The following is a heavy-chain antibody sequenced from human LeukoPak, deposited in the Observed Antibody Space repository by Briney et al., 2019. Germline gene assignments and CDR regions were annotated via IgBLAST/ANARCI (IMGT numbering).Heavy chain of an antibody. Sequence: SETLSLTCTVSGGSISSYYWSWIRQPPGKGLEWIGSIYHSGSTYYNPSLKSRVTISVDTSKNQFSLKLSSVTAADTAVYYCARDYYDSSGYLFDYWGQGTLVTVSS. CDR1: GGSISSYY. CDR3: ARDYYDSSGYLFDY. V-gene: IGHV4-38-2*02. J-gene: IGHJ4*02. D-gene: IGHD3-22*01. CDR2: IYHSGST.